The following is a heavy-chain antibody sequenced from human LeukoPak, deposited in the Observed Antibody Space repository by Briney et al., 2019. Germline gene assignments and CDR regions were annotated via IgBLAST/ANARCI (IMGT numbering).Heavy chain of an antibody. Sequence: SVKVSCKASGGTFSSYTISWLRQAPGQGLEWMGRIIPILGIANYAQKFQGRVTITADKSTSTAYMELSSLRSEDTAVYYCARVGDNWNYVWYFDYWGQGTLVTVSS. V-gene: IGHV1-69*02. J-gene: IGHJ4*02. CDR1: GGTFSSYT. D-gene: IGHD1-7*01. CDR3: ARVGDNWNYVWYFDY. CDR2: IIPILGIA.